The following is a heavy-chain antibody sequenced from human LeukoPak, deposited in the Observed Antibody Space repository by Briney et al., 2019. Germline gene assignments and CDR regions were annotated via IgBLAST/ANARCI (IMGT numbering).Heavy chain of an antibody. CDR3: ARAAYGSGSYLYYFDY. CDR1: GGSITSYY. J-gene: IGHJ4*02. V-gene: IGHV4-59*01. CDR2: IYYSGST. Sequence: PSETLSLTCTVSGGSITSYYWSWIRQPPRKGMEWIGYIYYSGSTDHNPSLKSRVTISVDTSKNQFSLKLSSVTAADTAVYYCARAAYGSGSYLYYFDYWGQGTLVTVSS. D-gene: IGHD3-10*01.